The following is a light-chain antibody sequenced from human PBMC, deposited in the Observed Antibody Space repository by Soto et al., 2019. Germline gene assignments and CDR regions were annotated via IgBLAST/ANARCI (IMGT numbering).Light chain of an antibody. V-gene: IGKV3-20*01. CDR3: QQYGSSPQT. Sequence: ESVLTQSPGTLSLSPGARATLSCRASQSVSSTHLAWYQQKRGQPPRRLIDGASSRATGTPGRVSGSGSGTDFTLTNTSLEPEDWADYYWQQYGSSPQTFGQGTKVEIK. CDR2: GAS. CDR1: QSVSSTH. J-gene: IGKJ1*01.